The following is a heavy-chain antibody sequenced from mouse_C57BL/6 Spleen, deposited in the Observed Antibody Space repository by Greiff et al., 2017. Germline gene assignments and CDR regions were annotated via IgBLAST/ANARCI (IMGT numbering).Heavy chain of an antibody. J-gene: IGHJ4*01. CDR1: GYSITSGYY. CDR2: ISYDGSN. V-gene: IGHV3-6*01. CDR3: ARDPTTVVPYAMDY. D-gene: IGHD1-1*01. Sequence: ESGPGLVKPSQSLSLTCSVTGYSITSGYYWNWIRQFPGNKLEWMGYISYDGSNNYNPSLKNRISITRDTSKNQFFLKLNSVTTEDTATYYCARDPTTVVPYAMDYWGQGTSVTVSS.